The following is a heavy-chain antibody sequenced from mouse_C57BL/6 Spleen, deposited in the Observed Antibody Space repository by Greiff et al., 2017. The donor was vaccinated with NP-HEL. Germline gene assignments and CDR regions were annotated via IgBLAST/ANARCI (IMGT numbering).Heavy chain of an antibody. Sequence: VQLQESGPELVKPGASVKISCKASGYAFSSSWMNWVKQRPGQGLEWIGRIYPGDGDTNYNGKFKGKATLTADKSSSTAYMQLSSLTSEDSAVYFGAKDYYGSSYGYFDVWGTGTTVTVSS. D-gene: IGHD1-1*01. V-gene: IGHV1-82*01. CDR3: AKDYYGSSYGYFDV. J-gene: IGHJ1*03. CDR2: IYPGDGDT. CDR1: GYAFSSSW.